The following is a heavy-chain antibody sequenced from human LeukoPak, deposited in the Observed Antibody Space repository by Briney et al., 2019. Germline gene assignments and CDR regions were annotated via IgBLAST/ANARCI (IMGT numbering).Heavy chain of an antibody. Sequence: ASVKVSREASGYTFTSYDINWVRQATGQGLEWMGWMNPNSGNTGYAQKFQGRVTMTRNTSISTAYMELSSLRSEDTAVYYCARARGSSGWYRGVYYYMDVWGKGTTVTVSS. CDR2: MNPNSGNT. V-gene: IGHV1-8*01. D-gene: IGHD6-19*01. CDR1: GYTFTSYD. CDR3: ARARGSSGWYRGVYYYMDV. J-gene: IGHJ6*03.